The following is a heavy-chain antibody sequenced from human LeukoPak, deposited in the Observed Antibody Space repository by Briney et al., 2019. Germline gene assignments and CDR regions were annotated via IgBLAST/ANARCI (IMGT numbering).Heavy chain of an antibody. V-gene: IGHV3-30*02. CDR1: GFTFNKYG. Sequence: GGSLRLSCAGAGFTFNKYGMHWVRQAPGKGLEWVAFIRSDGSERYYADSVKGRFTISRDNSKNTLYLQMNSLRAEDTAVYYCAKDRGYCSSTSCRGFDPWGQGTLVTVSS. CDR3: AKDRGYCSSTSCRGFDP. CDR2: IRSDGSER. J-gene: IGHJ5*02. D-gene: IGHD2-2*03.